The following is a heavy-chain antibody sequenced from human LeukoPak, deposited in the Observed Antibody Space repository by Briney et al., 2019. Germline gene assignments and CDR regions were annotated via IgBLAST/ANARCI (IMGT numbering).Heavy chain of an antibody. D-gene: IGHD2-15*01. CDR1: GGSFSGYY. Sequence: SETLSLTCAVYGGSFSGYYWSWIRQPLGKGLEWIGEINHSGSTNYNPSLKSRVTISVDTSKNQFSLKLSSVTAADTAVYYCSGYDCSGGSCFRYYYYGMDVWDQGTTVTVSS. CDR3: SGYDCSGGSCFRYYYYGMDV. CDR2: INHSGST. J-gene: IGHJ6*02. V-gene: IGHV4-34*01.